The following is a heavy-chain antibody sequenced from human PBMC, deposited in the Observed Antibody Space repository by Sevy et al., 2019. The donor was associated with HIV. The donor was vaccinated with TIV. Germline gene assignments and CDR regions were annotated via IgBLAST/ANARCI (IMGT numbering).Heavy chain of an antibody. Sequence: GGSLRLSCAASGFTFDDYGMSWVRQAPGKGLEWVSGINWNGGSISYADSVRGRFTISRDNAKNSLYLQMNSLRAEDTAFYYCARSGDDSSGFYYCWFDPWGQGTLVNVSS. CDR2: INWNGGSI. D-gene: IGHD3-22*01. CDR1: GFTFDDYG. J-gene: IGHJ5*02. CDR3: ARSGDDSSGFYYCWFDP. V-gene: IGHV3-20*04.